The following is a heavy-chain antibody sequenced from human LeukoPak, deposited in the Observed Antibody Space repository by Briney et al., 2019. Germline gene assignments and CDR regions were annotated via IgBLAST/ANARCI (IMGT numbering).Heavy chain of an antibody. CDR1: GYTFTSYD. J-gene: IGHJ4*02. CDR3: AKGKRYSYGLHVFDY. V-gene: IGHV1-8*01. CDR2: MNPNSGNT. D-gene: IGHD5-18*01. Sequence: ASVKVSCKASGYTFTSYDINWVRQATGQGLEWMGWMNPNSGNTGYAQKFQGRVTMTRNTSISTAYMELSSLRSEDTAVYYCAKGKRYSYGLHVFDYWGQGTLVTVSS.